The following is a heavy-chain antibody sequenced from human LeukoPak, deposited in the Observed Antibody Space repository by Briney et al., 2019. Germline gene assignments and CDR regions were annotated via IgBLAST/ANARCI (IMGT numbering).Heavy chain of an antibody. V-gene: IGHV3-30*14. CDR1: GFTFSNYV. CDR3: ARESFGDYYFDY. Sequence: GGSLRLSCASSGFTFSNYVLYWVRQAPGKGLEWVAGMSHDGSNIYYADPVKGRFTVSRDNSKNTLYLQMNSLGVEDTAVYSCARESFGDYYFDYWGQGTLVTVSS. CDR2: MSHDGSNI. J-gene: IGHJ4*02. D-gene: IGHD4-17*01.